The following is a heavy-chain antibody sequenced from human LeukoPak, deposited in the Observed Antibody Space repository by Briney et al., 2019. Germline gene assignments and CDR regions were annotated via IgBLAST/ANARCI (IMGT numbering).Heavy chain of an antibody. V-gene: IGHV4-34*01. D-gene: IGHD2-8*01. CDR3: AKFGLDTNGYWTSFDS. CDR2: INHSGST. J-gene: IGHJ5*01. Sequence: PSETLSLTCAVYGESLSGYYWSWIRQTPGEGLEWIGEINHSGSTNYNPSLKSRVTISVDTSKNQFSLRLTSVTAADSAVYYCAKFGLDTNGYWTSFDSWGQGTLVTVSS. CDR1: GESLSGYY.